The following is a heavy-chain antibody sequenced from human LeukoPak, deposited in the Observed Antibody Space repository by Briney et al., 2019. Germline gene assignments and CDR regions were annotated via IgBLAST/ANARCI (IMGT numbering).Heavy chain of an antibody. V-gene: IGHV5-51*01. J-gene: IGHJ4*02. CDR1: GYSFTNYW. CDR2: IYPGDSNT. D-gene: IGHD4-17*01. CDR3: ARLSVTTSLRLYYFDY. Sequence: GESLKITCNGSGYSFTNYWLGWLRQMPGKGLEWMGIIYPGDSNTRYSPSFQGPVTFSADKSVSTAYLQWSSLRASDTAIYYCARLSVTTSLRLYYFDYWGQGTLVTVPS.